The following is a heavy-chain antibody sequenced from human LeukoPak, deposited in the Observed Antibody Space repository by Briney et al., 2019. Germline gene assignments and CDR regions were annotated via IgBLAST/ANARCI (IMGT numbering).Heavy chain of an antibody. CDR1: GYTFTSYS. CDR3: VRDRYCSSSSCNPAARGYFLY. V-gene: IGHV1-18*01. Sequence: EASVKASCKASGYTFTSYSFSWVRQAPGQGLEWMGWISAYNANTDYAQKVQGRVTMTTDTSTSTAYMELRSLRSDDTAMYYCVRDRYCSSSSCNPAARGYFLYWGQGTLVTVSS. J-gene: IGHJ1*01. CDR2: ISAYNANT. D-gene: IGHD2-2*01.